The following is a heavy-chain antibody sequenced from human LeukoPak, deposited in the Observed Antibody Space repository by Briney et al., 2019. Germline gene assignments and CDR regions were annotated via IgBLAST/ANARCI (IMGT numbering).Heavy chain of an antibody. V-gene: IGHV3-66*01. J-gene: IGHJ4*02. CDR2: IYSGGST. Sequence: PGGSLRLSCAASGFTVSSNYMSWVSQAPGGGLEWVSVIYSGGSTYYADSVKGRFTISRDNSKNTLYLQMNSLRAEDTAVYYCARMNYVSSGWGAPFDYWGQGTLVTVSS. D-gene: IGHD1-7*01. CDR3: ARMNYVSSGWGAPFDY. CDR1: GFTVSSNY.